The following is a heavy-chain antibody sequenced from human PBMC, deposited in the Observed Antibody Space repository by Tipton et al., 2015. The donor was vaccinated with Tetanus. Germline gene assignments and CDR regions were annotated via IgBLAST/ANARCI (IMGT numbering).Heavy chain of an antibody. CDR2: PWYDGTDK. Sequence: SLRLSCAASGFIFSSYGIHWVRQAPGKGLEWVAVPWYDGTDKYYADSGKGRFTISRDNSKNTLYLQMNSLRAEDTAVYYCAREADCSGGSCFSGDFDNWAQGTHLTVSS. J-gene: IGHJ4*02. V-gene: IGHV3-33*01. CDR1: GFIFSSYG. D-gene: IGHD2-15*01. CDR3: AREADCSGGSCFSGDFDN.